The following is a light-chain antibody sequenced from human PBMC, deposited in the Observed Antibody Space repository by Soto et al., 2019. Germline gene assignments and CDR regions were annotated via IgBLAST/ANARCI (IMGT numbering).Light chain of an antibody. CDR2: AAS. V-gene: IGKV1-39*01. CDR1: QSISNY. CDR3: QLSYGTPLT. J-gene: IGKJ4*01. Sequence: DMEMTQSPSSLSASVGDRVTITCRASQSISNYLNWYQHKPGKVPKLLIYAASSLQSGVPTRFSGRRSGTDFTLTINSLQPEEFATYYCQLSYGTPLTFGGGTKIEIK.